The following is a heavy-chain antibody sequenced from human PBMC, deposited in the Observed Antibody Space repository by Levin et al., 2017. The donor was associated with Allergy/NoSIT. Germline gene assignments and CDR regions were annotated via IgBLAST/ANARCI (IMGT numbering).Heavy chain of an antibody. CDR2: ISYDGSNK. Sequence: GGSLRLSCAASGFTFSSYAMHWVRQAPGKGLEWVAVISYDGSNKYYADSVKGRFTISRDNSKNTLYLQMNSLRAEDTAVYYCARDQRFWSGYYGSHYYYDYMDVWGKGTTVTVSS. CDR1: GFTFSSYA. CDR3: ARDQRFWSGYYGSHYYYDYMDV. D-gene: IGHD3-3*01. V-gene: IGHV3-30-3*01. J-gene: IGHJ6*03.